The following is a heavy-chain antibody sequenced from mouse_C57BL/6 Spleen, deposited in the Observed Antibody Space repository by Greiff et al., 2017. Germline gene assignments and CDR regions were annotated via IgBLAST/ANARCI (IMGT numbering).Heavy chain of an antibody. V-gene: IGHV14-2*01. CDR2: IDPEDGET. CDR1: GFNIKDYY. CDR3: ARSDDYDRSGFAY. Sequence: EVQLQQSGAELVKPGASVKLSCTASGFNIKDYYMHWVKQRTEQGLEWIGRIDPEDGETKYAPKFPGKATITADTSSNPAYLQLSSMTSDDTAVYYCARSDDYDRSGFAYWGQGTLVTVSA. D-gene: IGHD2-4*01. J-gene: IGHJ3*01.